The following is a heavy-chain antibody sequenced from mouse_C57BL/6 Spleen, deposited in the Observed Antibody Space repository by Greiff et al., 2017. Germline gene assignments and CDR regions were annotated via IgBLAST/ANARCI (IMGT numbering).Heavy chain of an antibody. V-gene: IGHV2-2*01. CDR1: GFSLTSYG. J-gene: IGHJ3*01. CDR2: IWSGGST. CDR3: ARRGYDGYYVTFAY. D-gene: IGHD2-3*01. Sequence: QVQLKESGPGLVQPSQSLSITCTVSGFSLTSYGVHWVRQSPGKGLEWLGVIWSGGSTDYNAAFISRLSISKDNSKSQVFFKMNSLQADDTAIYYCARRGYDGYYVTFAYWGQGTLVTVSA.